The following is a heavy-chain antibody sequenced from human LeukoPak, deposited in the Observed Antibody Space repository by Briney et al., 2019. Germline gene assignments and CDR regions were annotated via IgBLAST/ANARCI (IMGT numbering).Heavy chain of an antibody. Sequence: RAPVKVSCKVSGYTLTELSMHWVRQAPGKGPEWMGRISTYSGNTNYAQKFQGRVTMTTDTSTSTAFMDLKSLRSDDTAVYYCARGGHYDFWSGPPDFWGQGTLVTVSS. CDR1: GYTLTELS. D-gene: IGHD3-3*01. J-gene: IGHJ4*02. CDR2: ISTYSGNT. CDR3: ARGGHYDFWSGPPDF. V-gene: IGHV1-18*01.